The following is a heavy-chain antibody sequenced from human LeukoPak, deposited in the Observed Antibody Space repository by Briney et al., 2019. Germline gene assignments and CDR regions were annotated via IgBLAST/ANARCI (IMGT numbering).Heavy chain of an antibody. Sequence: GGSLRLSCAASGFTFSSYGMHWVRQAPGKGLEWVAVISYDGSNKYYADSVKGRFTISRDNSKNTLYLQMNSLRAEDTAVYYCAKWVAAAGTLDYWGQGTLVTVSS. J-gene: IGHJ4*02. CDR1: GFTFSSYG. CDR3: AKWVAAAGTLDY. CDR2: ISYDGSNK. V-gene: IGHV3-30*18. D-gene: IGHD6-13*01.